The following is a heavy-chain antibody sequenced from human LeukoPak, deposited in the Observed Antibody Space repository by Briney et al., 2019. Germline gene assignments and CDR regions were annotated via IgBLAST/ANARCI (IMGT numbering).Heavy chain of an antibody. CDR2: IYHSGST. V-gene: IGHV4-59*01. Sequence: SETLSLTCTVSGGSINSYYWNWIRQPPGMGLEWIGYIYHSGSTNYNPSLKSRVTISLDTSKNQFSLKLTSVTAADTAIYYCARVGGMTTINNAAFDIWGQGTMVTVSS. CDR3: ARVGGMTTINNAAFDI. D-gene: IGHD5-24*01. J-gene: IGHJ3*02. CDR1: GGSINSYY.